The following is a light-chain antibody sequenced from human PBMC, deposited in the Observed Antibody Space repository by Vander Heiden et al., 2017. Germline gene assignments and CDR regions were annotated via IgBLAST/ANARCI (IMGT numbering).Light chain of an antibody. CDR2: DNN. J-gene: IGLJ3*02. V-gene: IGLV1-51*01. CDR3: GTWDSSLSAGV. Sequence: QSVLTQPPSVSAAPGQKVTISCSGSSSNIGNNYVSWYQQLPGTAPKPLIYDNNKRPSGIPDRFSGSKSGTSATLDITGLQTGDEADYYCGTWDSSLSAGVFGGGTKLTVL. CDR1: SSNIGNNY.